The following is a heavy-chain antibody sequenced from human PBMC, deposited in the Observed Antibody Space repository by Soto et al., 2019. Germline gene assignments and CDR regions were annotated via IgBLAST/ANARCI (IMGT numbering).Heavy chain of an antibody. CDR3: AREVPSPYYFDY. D-gene: IGHD1-1*01. J-gene: IGHJ4*02. CDR2: IHYSGIT. V-gene: IGHV4-31*03. Sequence: QVQLQESGPGLVKPSQTLSLTCNVSGDSISSAGYYWSWIRQHPGKGLEWIGCIHYSGITYYNPSLKIRLTISVDTSKNQFSLKLRSVTAADTAVYYCAREVPSPYYFDYWGQGTLVAVSS. CDR1: GDSISSAGYY.